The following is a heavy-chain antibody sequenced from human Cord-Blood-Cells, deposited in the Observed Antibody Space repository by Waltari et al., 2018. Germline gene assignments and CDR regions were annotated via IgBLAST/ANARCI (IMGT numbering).Heavy chain of an antibody. Sequence: QVQLVQSGAEVKKPGSSVKVSCKASGGTFSSYAISWVRQAPGQGLEWMGGIIPIFGTANYAQKFQGRVTITADESTSTAYMGLSSLRSEDTAVYYCARIILTGYYNWFDPWGQGTLVTVSS. CDR3: ARIILTGYYNWFDP. CDR2: IIPIFGTA. V-gene: IGHV1-69*12. CDR1: GGTFSSYA. D-gene: IGHD3-9*01. J-gene: IGHJ5*02.